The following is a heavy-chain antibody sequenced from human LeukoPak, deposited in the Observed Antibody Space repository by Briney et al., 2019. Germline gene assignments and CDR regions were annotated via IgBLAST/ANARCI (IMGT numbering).Heavy chain of an antibody. V-gene: IGHV3-23*01. CDR2: ISGGGTPT. CDR1: GFTFSDYA. Sequence: GGSLRLSCAASGFTFSDYAMSWVRQAPGKGLEWVSAISGGGTPTFYADSVKGRFITSRDNSKNTLYLQMNSLRVEDTAVYYCARDLDDYNDFPPIFQYWGQGTQVIVSS. J-gene: IGHJ1*01. CDR3: ARDLDDYNDFPPIFQY. D-gene: IGHD5-24*01.